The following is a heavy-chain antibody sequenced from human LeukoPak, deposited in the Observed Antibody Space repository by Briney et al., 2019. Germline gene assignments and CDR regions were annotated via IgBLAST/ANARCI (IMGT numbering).Heavy chain of an antibody. CDR2: IIPIFGTA. Sequence: SVKVSSKASGGTFSSYAISWVRQAPGQGLEWMGRIIPIFGTANYAQKFQGRVTITTDKSTSTAYMELSSLRSEDTAVYYCARDGVVVVPAAPYNWFDPWGQGTLVTVSS. J-gene: IGHJ5*02. V-gene: IGHV1-69*05. CDR1: GGTFSSYA. CDR3: ARDGVVVVPAAPYNWFDP. D-gene: IGHD2-2*01.